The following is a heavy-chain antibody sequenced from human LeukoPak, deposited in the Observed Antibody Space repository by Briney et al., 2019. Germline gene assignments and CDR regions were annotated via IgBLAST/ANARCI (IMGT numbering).Heavy chain of an antibody. V-gene: IGHV1-46*01. Sequence: APVKVSCKASGYTFTGYYIHWVRQAPGQGLEWMGIINPSGGSTSYAQKFQGRVTMTRDMSTSTVYMELSSLRSEDTAVYYCARPYYYDSSGYRLDHASDAFDIWGQGTMVTVSS. CDR3: ARPYYYDSSGYRLDHASDAFDI. CDR2: INPSGGST. CDR1: GYTFTGYY. J-gene: IGHJ3*02. D-gene: IGHD3-22*01.